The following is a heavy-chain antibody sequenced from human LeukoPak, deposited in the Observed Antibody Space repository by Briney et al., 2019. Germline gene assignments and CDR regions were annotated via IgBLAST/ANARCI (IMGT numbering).Heavy chain of an antibody. CDR1: GGSFSGYY. V-gene: IGHV4-34*01. Sequence: SETLSLTCAVYGGSFSGYYWSWIRQPPGKGLEYIGEIHYSGTTNYNPSLKSRVTISLDKSKNQFSLNLNSVTAADTAVFYCARGSHDTIRGVLDIWGQGTMVTVSS. CDR2: IHYSGTT. CDR3: ARGSHDTIRGVLDI. D-gene: IGHD3-10*01. J-gene: IGHJ3*02.